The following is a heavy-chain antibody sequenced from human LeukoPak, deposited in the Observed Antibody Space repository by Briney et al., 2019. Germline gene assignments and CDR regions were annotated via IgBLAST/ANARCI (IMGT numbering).Heavy chain of an antibody. D-gene: IGHD6-19*01. Sequence: GGSLRLSCAASGVTFSNFAMNWVRQAPGKGLEWVAFISYDGSIKSYADSVKGRFAVSRDNSKNTLYLQMNSLRPEDTAFYYCAKSYDNGWYVCDYWGQGTLVTVSS. CDR1: GVTFSNFA. J-gene: IGHJ4*02. CDR2: ISYDGSIK. V-gene: IGHV3-30*09. CDR3: AKSYDNGWYVCDY.